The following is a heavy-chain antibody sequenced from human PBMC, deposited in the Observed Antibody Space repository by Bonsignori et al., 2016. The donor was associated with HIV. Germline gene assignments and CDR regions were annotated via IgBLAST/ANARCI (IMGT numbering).Heavy chain of an antibody. CDR2: IYNSGST. J-gene: IGHJ6*03. CDR3: ARSYYGLGRDYYYLDV. Sequence: QVQLQQWGAGLLKPSETLSLTCAVHGGSFSAFHWTWIRQPPGKGLEWIGEIYNSGSTNYNRSLGGRIAISADTSNNQFSLRLSSVTAADTAVYYCARSYYGLGRDYYYLDVVGKGTTVTVS. CDR1: GGSFSAFH. D-gene: IGHD3-10*01. V-gene: IGHV4-34*02.